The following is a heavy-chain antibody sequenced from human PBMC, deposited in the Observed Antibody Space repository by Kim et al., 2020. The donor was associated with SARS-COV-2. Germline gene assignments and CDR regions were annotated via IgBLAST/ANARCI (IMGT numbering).Heavy chain of an antibody. D-gene: IGHD6-13*01. V-gene: IGHV1-8*01. Sequence: ASVKVSCKASGYTFTSYDINWVRQATGQGLEWMGWMNPNSGNTGYAQKFQGRVTMTRNTSTSTAYMELSSLRSEDTAVYYCARVRSRQGQQLVLGYYYGMDVWGQGTTVTVSS. CDR3: ARVRSRQGQQLVLGYYYGMDV. CDR1: GYTFTSYD. CDR2: MNPNSGNT. J-gene: IGHJ6*01.